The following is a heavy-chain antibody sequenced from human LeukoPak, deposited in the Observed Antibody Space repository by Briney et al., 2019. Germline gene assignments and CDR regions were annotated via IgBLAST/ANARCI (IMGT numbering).Heavy chain of an antibody. Sequence: GRSLRLSCTASSFTFSSYGMTWVRQAPGKGLEWVSSISSSSSYIYYADSVKGRFTISRDNAKNSLYLHMNSLRAEDTAVYYCAKLGAARSSGMDVWGPGTTVTVSS. CDR3: AKLGAARSSGMDV. V-gene: IGHV3-21*01. CDR1: SFTFSSYG. CDR2: ISSSSSYI. D-gene: IGHD3-16*01. J-gene: IGHJ6*02.